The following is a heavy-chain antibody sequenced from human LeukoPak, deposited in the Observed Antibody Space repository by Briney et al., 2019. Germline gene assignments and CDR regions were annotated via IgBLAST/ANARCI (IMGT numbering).Heavy chain of an antibody. V-gene: IGHV4-61*02. CDR1: GGSISSGSYY. CDR3: ARALTGYSSYYYYYYMDV. D-gene: IGHD3-9*01. CDR2: IYTSGST. J-gene: IGHJ6*03. Sequence: PSETLSLTCTVSGGSISSGSYYWSWIRQPPGKGLEWMGRIYTSGSTNYNPSLKSRVTISVDTSKNQFSLKLSSVTAADTAVYYCARALTGYSSYYYYYYMDVWGKGTTVTISS.